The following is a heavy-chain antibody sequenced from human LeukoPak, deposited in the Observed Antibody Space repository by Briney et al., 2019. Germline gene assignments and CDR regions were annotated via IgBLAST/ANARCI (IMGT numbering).Heavy chain of an antibody. J-gene: IGHJ4*02. CDR1: GFTFSTYE. CDR3: TNHALDY. CDR2: ITPSGSST. D-gene: IGHD2-2*01. V-gene: IGHV3-48*03. Sequence: PGRSLRLSCVASGFTFSTYEMHWVRQAPGKGLEWLSYITPSGSSTYYADSVKGRFTISRDNAKSSLYLQMSSLRVEDTAVYYCTNHALDYWGQGTLVTVSS.